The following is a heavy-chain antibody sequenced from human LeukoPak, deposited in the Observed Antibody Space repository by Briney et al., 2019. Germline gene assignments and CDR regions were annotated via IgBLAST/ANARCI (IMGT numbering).Heavy chain of an antibody. J-gene: IGHJ4*02. CDR3: ARLGGPAAATLLDY. V-gene: IGHV4-59*08. CDR1: GGSISSYY. D-gene: IGHD2-2*01. Sequence: SETLSLTCTVSGGSISSYYWSWIRQPPGKGLEWIGSMYHSGSTYYNPSLKSRVTISVDTSKNQFSLKMKSVTAADTAVYYCARLGGPAAATLLDYWGQGTLVTVSS. CDR2: MYHSGST.